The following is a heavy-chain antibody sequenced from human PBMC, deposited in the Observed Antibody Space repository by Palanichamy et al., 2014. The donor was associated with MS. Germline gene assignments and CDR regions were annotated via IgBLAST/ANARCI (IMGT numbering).Heavy chain of an antibody. J-gene: IGHJ4*02. Sequence: EVQLVGSGGAVIQPGGSLTLSCAASGFTVSSNYMSWVRQAPGREPEWVSVFYGHGPTYYTDSVKGRFTISRDISKNTLYLQMNSLRVDDSAVYYCTGGGALGPGSGYCDYWGQGTLVTVSS. V-gene: IGHV3-53*01. CDR1: GFTVSSNY. D-gene: IGHD7-27*01. CDR2: FYGHGPT. CDR3: TGGGALGPGSGYCDY.